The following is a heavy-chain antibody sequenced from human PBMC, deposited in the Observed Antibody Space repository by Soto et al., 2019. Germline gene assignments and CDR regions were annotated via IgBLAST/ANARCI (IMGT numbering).Heavy chain of an antibody. Sequence: GGSLRLSCAASGFTFSSYWMHWVRQAPGKGLVWVSRINSDGTSTSYADSVKGRFTISRDNAKNTLYVQMNSLRVEDTAVYYCVLKGAAAGGYWGQGTLVTVSS. V-gene: IGHV3-74*01. D-gene: IGHD2-2*01. CDR1: GFTFSSYW. CDR3: VLKGAAAGGY. CDR2: INSDGTST. J-gene: IGHJ4*02.